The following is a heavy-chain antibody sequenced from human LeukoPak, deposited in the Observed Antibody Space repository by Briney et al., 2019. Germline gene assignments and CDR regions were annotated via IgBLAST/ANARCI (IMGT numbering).Heavy chain of an antibody. CDR1: GGSVSSGSYY. D-gene: IGHD3-10*01. Sequence: SETLSLTCTVSGGSVSSGSYYWSWIRQPPGKGLEWIGYIYYSGSTNYNPSLKSRFTISVDTSKNQFSLKLSAVTAADTAVYYCAREPYGSGSYYFDYWGQGTLVTVSS. CDR2: IYYSGST. J-gene: IGHJ4*02. CDR3: AREPYGSGSYYFDY. V-gene: IGHV4-61*01.